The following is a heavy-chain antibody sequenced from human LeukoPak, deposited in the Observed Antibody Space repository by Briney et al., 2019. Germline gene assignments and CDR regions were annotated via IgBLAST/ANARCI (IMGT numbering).Heavy chain of an antibody. Sequence: ASVKVSCKASGYTFTSYDINWVRQATGQGLEWMGWMNPNSGNTGYAQKFQGRVTITRNTSISTAYMELSSLRSEDTAVYYCARGILSCSGGSCSSFDYWGQGTLVTVSS. CDR2: MNPNSGNT. J-gene: IGHJ4*02. CDR3: ARGILSCSGGSCSSFDY. V-gene: IGHV1-8*03. CDR1: GYTFTSYD. D-gene: IGHD2-15*01.